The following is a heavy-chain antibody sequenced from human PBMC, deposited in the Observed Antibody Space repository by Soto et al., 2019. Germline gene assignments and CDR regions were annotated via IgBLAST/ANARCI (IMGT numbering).Heavy chain of an antibody. CDR3: AIGYCSSTSCYQAPYYYYGMDV. Sequence: GASVKVSCKASGYTFTSYGISWVRKAPGQGLEWMGWISAYNGNTNYAQKLQGRVTMTTDTSTSTAYMELRSLRSDGTAVYYCAIGYCSSTSCYQAPYYYYGMDVWGQGTTVTVSS. V-gene: IGHV1-18*01. CDR2: ISAYNGNT. J-gene: IGHJ6*02. CDR1: GYTFTSYG. D-gene: IGHD2-2*01.